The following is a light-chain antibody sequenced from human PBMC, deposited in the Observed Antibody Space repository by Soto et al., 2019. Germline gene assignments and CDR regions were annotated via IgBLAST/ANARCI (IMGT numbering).Light chain of an antibody. V-gene: IGLV2-23*01. J-gene: IGLJ3*02. Sequence: QSALTQPASVSGSPGQSITISCTGTGSDVLTFDAVSWYQHQPGRAPKLIIYEGNKRPSGVSHRFSGPRSGNMASLTISGLQPEDAADYYGCSYVYTNSWVFGGGTKLTVL. CDR1: GSDVLTFDA. CDR2: EGN. CDR3: CSYVYTNSWV.